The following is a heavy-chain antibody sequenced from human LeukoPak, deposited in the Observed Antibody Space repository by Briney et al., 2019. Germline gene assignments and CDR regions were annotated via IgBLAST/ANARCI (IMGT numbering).Heavy chain of an antibody. D-gene: IGHD2-2*01. V-gene: IGHV3-21*01. J-gene: IGHJ4*02. CDR3: ARDSRSSTSRGHFDY. CDR2: ISSSSSYI. Sequence: KAGGSLRLSCAASGFTFSSYSMNWVRQAPGEGLEWVSSISSSSSYIYYADSVKGRFTISRDNAKNSLYLQMNSLRAEDTAVYYCARDSRSSTSRGHFDYWGQGTLVTVSS. CDR1: GFTFSSYS.